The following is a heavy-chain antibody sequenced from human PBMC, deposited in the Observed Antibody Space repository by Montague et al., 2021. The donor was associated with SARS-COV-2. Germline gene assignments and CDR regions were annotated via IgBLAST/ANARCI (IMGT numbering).Heavy chain of an antibody. Sequence: PALVKPTQTLTLTCTFSGFSLSTSGMCVSWIRRPPGKALEWLALIDWDDDKYYSTSLKTRLTISKDTSKNQVVLTMTNMDPVDTATYYCARTHYDILTVSGYYGMDVWGQGTTVTVSS. CDR1: GFSLSTSGMC. V-gene: IGHV2-70*01. J-gene: IGHJ6*02. CDR3: ARTHYDILTVSGYYGMDV. CDR2: IDWDDDK. D-gene: IGHD3-9*01.